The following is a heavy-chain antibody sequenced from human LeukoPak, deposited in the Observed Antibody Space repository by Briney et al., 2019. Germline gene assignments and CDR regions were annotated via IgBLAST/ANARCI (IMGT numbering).Heavy chain of an antibody. CDR2: IYTSGST. D-gene: IGHD1-26*01. Sequence: SETLSLTCTVSGGSISSYYWSWIRQPAGKGLEWIGRIYTSGSTNYNASLKSRVSMSVDTSKNQFSLKLSSVTAADTAVFYCARENSGSYREFDYWGQGTMVTVSS. CDR1: GGSISSYY. CDR3: ARENSGSYREFDY. J-gene: IGHJ4*02. V-gene: IGHV4-4*07.